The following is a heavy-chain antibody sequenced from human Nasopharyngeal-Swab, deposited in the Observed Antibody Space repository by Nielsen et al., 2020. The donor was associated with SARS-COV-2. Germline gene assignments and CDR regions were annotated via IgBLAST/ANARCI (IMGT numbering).Heavy chain of an antibody. J-gene: IGHJ4*02. CDR2: MWYAGSSE. V-gene: IGHV3-33*01. Sequence: GGSLRLSCTASGFTFSNYDIHWLRQTPGKGLEWVAAMWYAGSSERYADSVKGRFTISRDISKNTLYLQMNSLRAEDTAVYYCARESGVSSTSPFDCWGRGTLVTVSS. CDR1: GFTFSNYD. D-gene: IGHD2-2*01. CDR3: ARESGVSSTSPFDC.